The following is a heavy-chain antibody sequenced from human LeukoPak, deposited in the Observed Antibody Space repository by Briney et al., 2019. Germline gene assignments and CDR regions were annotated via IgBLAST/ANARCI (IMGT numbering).Heavy chain of an antibody. CDR3: AKDQVGYSSGWPMYGY. CDR1: GFTFSSYA. CDR2: ISGSGGST. Sequence: PGGSLRLSCAASGFTFSSYAMSWVRQAPGKGLEWVSAISGSGGSTYYADSVKGRFTISRDNSKNTLYLQMNSLRAEDTAVYYCAKDQVGYSSGWPMYGYWGQGTLVTVSS. D-gene: IGHD6-19*01. V-gene: IGHV3-23*01. J-gene: IGHJ4*02.